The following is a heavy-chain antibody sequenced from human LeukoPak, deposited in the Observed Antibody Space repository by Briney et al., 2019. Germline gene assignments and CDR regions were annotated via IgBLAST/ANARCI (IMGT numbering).Heavy chain of an antibody. D-gene: IGHD5-24*01. V-gene: IGHV4-4*02. J-gene: IGHJ5*02. CDR3: AKGGYTDSTNWFDP. Sequence: SGTLSLTCTVSGDPVSNSNWWTWVRQPPGKGLEWIGEIYHSGSSNYNPSHKSRVTISVDKSKNQFSLKLSSVTAADTAVYYCAKGGYTDSTNWFDPWGQGTLVTVSS. CDR1: GDPVSNSNW. CDR2: IYHSGSS.